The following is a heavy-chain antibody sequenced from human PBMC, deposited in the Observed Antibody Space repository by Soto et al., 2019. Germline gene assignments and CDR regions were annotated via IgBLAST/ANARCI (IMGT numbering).Heavy chain of an antibody. D-gene: IGHD2-15*01. Sequence: QLQLQESGPGLVKPSETLSLTCTVSGGSISSSSYYWGWIRQPPGKGLEWIGSIYYSGSTYYNPSLTSRVTISVDTSKNQFSLKLSSVTAADTAVYYCAVLCIVVVAAPRHEGFGYWGQGTLVTVSS. CDR3: AVLCIVVVAAPRHEGFGY. J-gene: IGHJ4*02. V-gene: IGHV4-39*01. CDR1: GGSISSSSYY. CDR2: IYYSGST.